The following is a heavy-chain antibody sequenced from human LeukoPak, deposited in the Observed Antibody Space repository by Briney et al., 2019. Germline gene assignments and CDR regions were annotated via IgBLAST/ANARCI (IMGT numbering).Heavy chain of an antibody. V-gene: IGHV3-48*03. J-gene: IGHJ4*02. CDR3: ARQVGYSYGYGESSD. CDR2: ISSSGSTI. CDR1: GFTFSSYE. Sequence: GGSLRLSCAASGFTFSSYEMNWVRQAPGRGLEWVSYISSSGSTIYYADSVKGRFTISRDNAKNSLYLQMNSLRAEDTAVYYCARQVGYSYGYGESSDWGQGTLVTVSS. D-gene: IGHD5-18*01.